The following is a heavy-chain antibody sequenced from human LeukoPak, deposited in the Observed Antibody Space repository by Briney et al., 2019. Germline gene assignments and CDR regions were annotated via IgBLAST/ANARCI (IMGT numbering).Heavy chain of an antibody. CDR1: GYSFTSYW. J-gene: IGHJ4*02. CDR2: IRPMNSDV. V-gene: IGHV5-51*01. CDR3: ASRPFETTVVPWDFY. Sequence: RGESLKISCKGSGYSFTSYWVAWVRQLPGKGLEWMGIIRPMNSDVRYSPSFQGQVTISADRSINTAYLQWSSLTASDTAMYYCASRPFETTVVPWDFYWGQGTQVTVSS. D-gene: IGHD4-23*01.